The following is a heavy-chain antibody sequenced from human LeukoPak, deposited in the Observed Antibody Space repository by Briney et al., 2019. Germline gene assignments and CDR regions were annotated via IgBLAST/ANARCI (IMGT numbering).Heavy chain of an antibody. Sequence: SVKVSCKASGGTFSSYAISWMRQAPGQGLEWMGGIIPIFGTANYAQKFQGRVTITTDESTSTAYMELSSLRSEDTAVYYCTSGVATIKAFDIWGQGTMVTVSS. CDR3: TSGVATIKAFDI. CDR1: GGTFSSYA. CDR2: IIPIFGTA. J-gene: IGHJ3*02. D-gene: IGHD5-12*01. V-gene: IGHV1-69*05.